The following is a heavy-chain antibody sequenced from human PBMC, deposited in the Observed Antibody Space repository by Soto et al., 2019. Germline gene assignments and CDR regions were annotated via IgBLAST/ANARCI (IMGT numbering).Heavy chain of an antibody. V-gene: IGHV4-39*01. Sequence: SDTLSLTCTVSGGSISSSSYYWGWIRQPPGKGLEWIGSIYYSGSTYYSPSLKSRVTISVDTSKNQFSLKLSSVTAADTAVYYCARHASGATRRVKRTYYYYGMDVWGQGTTVNVSS. CDR1: GGSISSSSYY. D-gene: IGHD2-15*01. CDR2: IYYSGST. CDR3: ARHASGATRRVKRTYYYYGMDV. J-gene: IGHJ6*02.